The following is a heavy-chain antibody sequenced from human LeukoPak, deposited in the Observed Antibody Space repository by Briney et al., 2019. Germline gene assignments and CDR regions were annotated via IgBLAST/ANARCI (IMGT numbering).Heavy chain of an antibody. CDR2: ITWNSGNI. Sequence: GRSLRLSCAASGFTFDDYAMHWVRQAPGKGLEWVSGITWNSGNIAYADSVKGRFTISRDNAKNSLYLQMNSLRAEDTALYYCAKGDTYDDSGYPDYWGQGTLVTVSS. CDR3: AKGDTYDDSGYPDY. D-gene: IGHD3-22*01. J-gene: IGHJ4*02. V-gene: IGHV3-9*01. CDR1: GFTFDDYA.